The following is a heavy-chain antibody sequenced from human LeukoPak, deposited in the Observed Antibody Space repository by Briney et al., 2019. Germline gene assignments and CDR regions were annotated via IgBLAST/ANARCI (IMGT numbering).Heavy chain of an antibody. D-gene: IGHD1-26*01. V-gene: IGHV3-23*01. CDR3: AKDRGATVAYYFDY. Sequence: PGGSLRLSCAASGFTFTNHAMNWVRQAPGKGLEWVSIISGGVFSGSATVTYYADSVKGRFTISRDNSKNTLYLQMNSLRAEDTAVYYCAKDRGATVAYYFDYWGQGTLVTVSS. J-gene: IGHJ4*02. CDR1: GFTFTNHA. CDR2: ISGGVFSGSATVT.